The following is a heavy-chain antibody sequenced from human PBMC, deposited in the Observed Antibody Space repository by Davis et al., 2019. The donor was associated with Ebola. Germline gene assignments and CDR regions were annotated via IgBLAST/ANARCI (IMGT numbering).Heavy chain of an antibody. D-gene: IGHD1-26*01. CDR3: AKTGGVGATLY. V-gene: IGHV3-21*01. J-gene: IGHJ4*02. CDR1: GFTFGDYA. Sequence: GGSLRLSCAASGFTFGDYAMSWVRQAPGRGLEWVSSISSSSSYIYYADSVKGRFTISRDNAKNSLYLQMNSLRAEDTAVYYCAKTGGVGATLYWGQGTLVTVSS. CDR2: ISSSSSYI.